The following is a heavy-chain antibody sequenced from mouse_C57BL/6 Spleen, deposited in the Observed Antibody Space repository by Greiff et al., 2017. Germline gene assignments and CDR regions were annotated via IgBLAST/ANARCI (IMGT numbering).Heavy chain of an antibody. CDR2: INYDGSST. CDR3: ARVGGPYFDY. D-gene: IGHD1-1*02. J-gene: IGHJ2*01. V-gene: IGHV5-16*01. Sequence: DVKLVESEGGLVQPGSSMKLSCTASGFTFSDYYMAWVRQVPEKGLEWVANINYDGSSTYYLDSLKSRFIISRDNAKNILYLQMSSLKSEDTATYYCARVGGPYFDYWGQGTTHTVSS. CDR1: GFTFSDYY.